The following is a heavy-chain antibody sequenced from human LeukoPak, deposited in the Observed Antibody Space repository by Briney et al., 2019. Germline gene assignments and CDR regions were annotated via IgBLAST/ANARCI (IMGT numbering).Heavy chain of an antibody. CDR3: ARLPLAAAGRGYYYYYGMDV. D-gene: IGHD6-13*01. V-gene: IGHV4-59*08. Sequence: PSETLSLTCTVSGGSISSYYWSWIRQPPGKGLEWIGYIYYSGSTNYNPSLRSRVTISVDTSKNQFSLKLSSVTAADTAVYYCARLPLAAAGRGYYYYYGMDVWGQGTTVTVSS. CDR2: IYYSGST. J-gene: IGHJ6*02. CDR1: GGSISSYY.